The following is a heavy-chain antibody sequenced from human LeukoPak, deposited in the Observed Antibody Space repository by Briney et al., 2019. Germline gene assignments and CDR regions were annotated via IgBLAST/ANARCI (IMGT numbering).Heavy chain of an antibody. V-gene: IGHV5-51*01. Sequence: GESLKISCKGSGYSFTTYCIGWVRQMPGKGLEWMGSIYPGDSDTRYSPSFQGQVTISADKSITTAYLQWSSLKASDTAMYYCATPQVSGWNFDYWGQGTLVTVSS. CDR2: IYPGDSDT. J-gene: IGHJ4*02. D-gene: IGHD6-19*01. CDR1: GYSFTTYC. CDR3: ATPQVSGWNFDY.